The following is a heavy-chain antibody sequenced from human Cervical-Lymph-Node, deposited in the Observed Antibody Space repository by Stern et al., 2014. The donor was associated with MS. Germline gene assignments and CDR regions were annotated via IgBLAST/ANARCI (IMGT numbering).Heavy chain of an antibody. CDR2: IWYDGSNK. CDR3: ARGGIVGAPRGSYYFDY. V-gene: IGHV3-33*01. CDR1: GFTFSSYG. J-gene: IGHJ4*02. D-gene: IGHD1-26*01. Sequence: VQLVESGGGVVQPGRSLRLSCAASGFTFSSYGMHWVRQAPGKGMGWVAVIWYDGSNKYYADSVKGRFTISRDNSKNTLYLQMNSLRAEDTAVYYCARGGIVGAPRGSYYFDYWGQGTLVTVSS.